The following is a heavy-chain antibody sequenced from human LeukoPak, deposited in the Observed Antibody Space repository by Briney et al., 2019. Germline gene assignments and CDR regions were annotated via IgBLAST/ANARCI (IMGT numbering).Heavy chain of an antibody. CDR1: GFTFSSYA. CDR2: ISGSGGST. J-gene: IGHJ4*02. Sequence: GSLRLSCAASGFTFSSYAMSWVRQAPGKGLEWVSAISGSGGSTYYADSVKGRFTISRDNSKNTLYLQMNSLRAEDTAVYYCTKDRHRWSAFDCWGQGTLVTVSS. CDR3: TKDRHRWSAFDC. D-gene: IGHD2-8*01. V-gene: IGHV3-23*01.